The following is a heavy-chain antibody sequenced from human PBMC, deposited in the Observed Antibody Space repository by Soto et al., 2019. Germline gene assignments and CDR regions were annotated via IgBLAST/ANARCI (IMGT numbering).Heavy chain of an antibody. CDR1: GYTFTSYG. CDR3: AKDPHADIAARHGVIVSEFDY. Sequence: ASVKVSCKASGYTFTSYGISWVRQAPGQGLEWMGWISAYNGNTNYAQKRQGRVTMTTDTSTSTAYMELRSLRSDDTAVYYCAKDPHADIAARHGVIVSEFDYWGQGTLVTVSS. J-gene: IGHJ4*02. D-gene: IGHD6-6*01. CDR2: ISAYNGNT. V-gene: IGHV1-18*01.